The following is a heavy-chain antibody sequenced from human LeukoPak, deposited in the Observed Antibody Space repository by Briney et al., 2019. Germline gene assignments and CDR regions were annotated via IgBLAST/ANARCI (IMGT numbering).Heavy chain of an antibody. J-gene: IGHJ4*02. CDR1: GFTFSNYG. Sequence: PGGSLRLSCAASGFTFSNYGMHWVRQAPGKGLEWVAVISYDGSNKYYADSVKGRFTISRDNSKNTLYLQMNSLRAEDTAVYYCARTFGELLDSLFDYWGQGTLVTVSS. CDR3: ARTFGELLDSLFDY. CDR2: ISYDGSNK. V-gene: IGHV3-30*19. D-gene: IGHD3-10*01.